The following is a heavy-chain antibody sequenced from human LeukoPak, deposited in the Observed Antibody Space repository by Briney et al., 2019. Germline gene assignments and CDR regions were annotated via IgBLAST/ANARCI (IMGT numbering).Heavy chain of an antibody. CDR2: INHSGST. CDR1: GGSF. J-gene: IGHJ3*02. Sequence: KASETLSLTCAVYGGSFWSRIRQPPGKGLEWIGEINHSGSTNYNPTLKSRVTMSVDTSKNQFSLKLSSVTAADTAMYYCARVGSNGVYYLGDDAFDIWGQGTMVIVSS. CDR3: ARVGSNGVYYLGDDAFDI. D-gene: IGHD2-8*01. V-gene: IGHV4-34*01.